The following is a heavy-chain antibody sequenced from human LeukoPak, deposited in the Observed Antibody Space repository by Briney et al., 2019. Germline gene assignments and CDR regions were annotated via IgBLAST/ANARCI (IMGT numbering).Heavy chain of an antibody. CDR3: ATRLLWFGELFAY. J-gene: IGHJ4*02. Sequence: GGSLRLSCAASGFTVSSNYMSWVRQAPGKGLEWVSVIYSGGSTYYADSVKGRFTISRDNTKNTLYLQMNSLRAEDTAVYYCATRLLWFGELFAYWGQGTLVTVSS. CDR2: IYSGGST. D-gene: IGHD3-10*01. V-gene: IGHV3-53*01. CDR1: GFTVSSNY.